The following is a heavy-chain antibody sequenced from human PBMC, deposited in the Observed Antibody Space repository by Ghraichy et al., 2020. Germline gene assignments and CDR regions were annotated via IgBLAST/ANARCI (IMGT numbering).Heavy chain of an antibody. J-gene: IGHJ6*02. D-gene: IGHD2-15*01. V-gene: IGHV4-39*01. Sequence: SETLSLTCTVSGGSISSSSYYWGWIRQPPGKGLEWIGSIYYSGSTYYNPSLKSRVTISVDTSKNQFSLKLSSVTAADTAVYYCARHFCSGGSCYGNYYYGMDVWGQGTTVTVSS. CDR1: GGSISSSSYY. CDR2: IYYSGST. CDR3: ARHFCSGGSCYGNYYYGMDV.